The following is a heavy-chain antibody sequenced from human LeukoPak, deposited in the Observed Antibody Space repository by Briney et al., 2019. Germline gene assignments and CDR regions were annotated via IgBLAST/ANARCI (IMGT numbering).Heavy chain of an antibody. CDR1: GFTFNYFS. CDR3: ARLPVGGFDY. D-gene: IGHD1-26*01. J-gene: IGHJ4*02. CDR2: ISSSSNTI. V-gene: IGHV3-48*01. Sequence: GVSVRLSCAASGFTFNYFSVNWVRQAPGKGLEWVSYISSSSNTIYYADSVKGRFTISRDNTRNSLYLQMNSLRAEDTAVYYCARLPVGGFDYWGQGTLVTVS.